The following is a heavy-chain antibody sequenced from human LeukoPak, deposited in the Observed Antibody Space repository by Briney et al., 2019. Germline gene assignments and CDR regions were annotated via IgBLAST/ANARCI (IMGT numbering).Heavy chain of an antibody. V-gene: IGHV3-30-3*02. D-gene: IGHD5-24*01. J-gene: IGHJ3*02. CDR3: AKQEMATAEGAFDI. CDR1: GFTFSYA. CDR2: ISYDGFNK. Sequence: PGRSLRLSCAASGFTFSYAMHWVRQAPGKGLEWVAAISYDGFNKYYADPVEGRFTISRDNSKNTLYLQMNSLRAEDTAVYYCAKQEMATAEGAFDIWGQGTMVTVSS.